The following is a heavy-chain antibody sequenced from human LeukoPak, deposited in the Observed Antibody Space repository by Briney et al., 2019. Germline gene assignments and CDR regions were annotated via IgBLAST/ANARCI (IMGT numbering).Heavy chain of an antibody. D-gene: IGHD6-13*01. CDR1: GFTCSTYE. CDR3: ARRAAAGHLDGFDI. Sequence: GGSLRLSCAASGFTCSTYEMNWVRQAPGKGLEWVSYISGSDNTRSYADSVKGRFTISRDNAKSSLSLQMNSLRAEDTAVYYCARRAAAGHLDGFDIWGQGTLITVSS. CDR2: ISGSDNTR. V-gene: IGHV3-48*03. J-gene: IGHJ3*02.